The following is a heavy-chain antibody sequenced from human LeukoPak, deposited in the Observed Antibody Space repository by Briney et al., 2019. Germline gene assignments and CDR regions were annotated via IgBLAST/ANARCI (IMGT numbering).Heavy chain of an antibody. V-gene: IGHV3-48*03. J-gene: IGHJ3*02. CDR3: ARVTTVTRGAFDI. CDR2: ISSSGSTI. D-gene: IGHD4-17*01. Sequence: GGSLRLSCAASGFTFSSYEMNWVRQAPGKGLEWVSYISSSGSTIFYADSVKGRFTISRDNAKNSLYLQMNSLRAEDTAVYYCARVTTVTRGAFDIWGQGTMVTVSS. CDR1: GFTFSSYE.